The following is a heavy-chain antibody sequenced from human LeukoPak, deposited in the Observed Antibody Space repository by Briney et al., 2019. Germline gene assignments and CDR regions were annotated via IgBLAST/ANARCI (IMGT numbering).Heavy chain of an antibody. V-gene: IGHV3-7*04. CDR2: IDQHGSEK. Sequence: GGSLRLSCAASGFTFSSYCMSWVRQAPGRGLEWMASIDQHGSEKYYVDSVKGRFTISRDNAKNSLYLQVNSLRAEDTAVYYCVRGRGDSSGWIYWGQGTLVTVSS. CDR1: GFTFSSYC. J-gene: IGHJ4*02. CDR3: VRGRGDSSGWIY. D-gene: IGHD6-19*01.